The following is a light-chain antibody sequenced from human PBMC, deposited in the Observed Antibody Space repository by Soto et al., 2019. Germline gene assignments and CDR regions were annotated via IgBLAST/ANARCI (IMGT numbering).Light chain of an antibody. Sequence: EILLTQSPATLPVSPGERATLSCRASQSVGSNLAWFQQKPGQAPRLLIYGASTRATGIPDRFSGSGSGTDFTLTISRLEPEDFAVYYCQQYGSSPITFGQGTRLEIK. CDR1: QSVGSN. J-gene: IGKJ5*01. CDR2: GAS. CDR3: QQYGSSPIT. V-gene: IGKV3-20*01.